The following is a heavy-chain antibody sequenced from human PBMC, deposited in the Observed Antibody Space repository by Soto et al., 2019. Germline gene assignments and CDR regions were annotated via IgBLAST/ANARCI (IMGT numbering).Heavy chain of an antibody. V-gene: IGHV3-33*01. CDR1: GFTFSSYG. CDR2: IWYDGSKT. J-gene: IGHJ3*02. Sequence: QVQLVESGGGVVQPGRSLRLSCAASGFTFSSYGMHWVRQAPGKGLEWVAVIWYDGSKTYYVDSVKGRFTISRDNSKNTLYLQMNSLRGEDTAVYYCARDKGGYYYYSSGGDAFDIWGQGTMVTVSS. D-gene: IGHD3-22*01. CDR3: ARDKGGYYYYSSGGDAFDI.